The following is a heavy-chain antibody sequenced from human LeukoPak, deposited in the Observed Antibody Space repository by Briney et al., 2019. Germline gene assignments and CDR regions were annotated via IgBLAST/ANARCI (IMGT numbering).Heavy chain of an antibody. V-gene: IGHV3-74*01. Sequence: GGSLRLSCAASGFTFSSYWMHWVRQAPGKGLVWVSRLNSDESSTNYADSVKGRFTISRDKAKKTLYLQMSSLRAEDTALYYCARAAAGTRNAFDIWGPGTMVSVSA. CDR2: LNSDESST. D-gene: IGHD6-13*01. CDR1: GFTFSSYW. CDR3: ARAAAGTRNAFDI. J-gene: IGHJ3*02.